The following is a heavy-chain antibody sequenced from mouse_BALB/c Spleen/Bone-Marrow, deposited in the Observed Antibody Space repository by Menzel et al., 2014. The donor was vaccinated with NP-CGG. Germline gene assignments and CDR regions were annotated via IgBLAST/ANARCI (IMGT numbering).Heavy chain of an antibody. D-gene: IGHD1-1*01. Sequence: QVQLKESGAELMKPGASVKISCKATGYTFSNYWIDWVKQRPGHGLEWIGEILPGSGTANYKEKFKGKATFTADTSSNTAYMQLSSLTSEDSALYYCARASVVPYYFDFWGQGTTLTVAS. CDR2: ILPGSGTA. J-gene: IGHJ2*01. V-gene: IGHV1-9*01. CDR1: GYTFSNYW. CDR3: ARASVVPYYFDF.